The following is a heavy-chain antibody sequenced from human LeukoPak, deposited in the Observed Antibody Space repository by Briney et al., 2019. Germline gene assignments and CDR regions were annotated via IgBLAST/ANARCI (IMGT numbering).Heavy chain of an antibody. D-gene: IGHD6-13*01. CDR2: ISGSGGST. CDR3: ATTSTGSIAAANHYFDY. CDR1: GFTFSSYA. J-gene: IGHJ4*02. V-gene: IGHV3-23*01. Sequence: GGSLRLSCAASGFTFSSYAMSWVRQAPGKGLEWVSAISGSGGSTYYADSVKGRFTISRDNSKNTLYLQMNSLRAEDTAAYYCATTSTGSIAAANHYFDYWGQGTLVTVSS.